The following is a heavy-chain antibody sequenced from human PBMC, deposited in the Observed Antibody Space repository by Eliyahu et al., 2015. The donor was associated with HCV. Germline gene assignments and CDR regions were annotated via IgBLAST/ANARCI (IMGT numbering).Heavy chain of an antibody. CDR1: GFTFXSXS. V-gene: IGHV3-21*01. CDR3: ARGGYRDPPPGIAVAEIFYYYYYGMDV. J-gene: IGHJ6*02. Sequence: EVQLVESGGGLVKPGGSLRLSXAASGFTFXSXSMNWVXXAPGKGLEWVSSISSSSSYXXYADSXKGRFTISRDNAKNSLYLQMNSLRAEDTAVYYCARGGYRDPPPGIAVAEIFYYYYYGMDVWGQGTTVTVSS. D-gene: IGHD6-19*01. CDR2: ISSSSSYX.